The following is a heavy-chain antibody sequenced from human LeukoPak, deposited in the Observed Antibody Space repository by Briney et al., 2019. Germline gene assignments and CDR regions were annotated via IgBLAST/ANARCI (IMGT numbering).Heavy chain of an antibody. Sequence: GASVKVSCKVSGYTLTELSMHWVRQAPGKGLEWMGGFDPEDGETIYAQKFQGRVTMTEDTSIDTAYMELSSLRSEDTAVYYWATLDYYGSGSYYLWGQGTLVSVSS. V-gene: IGHV1-24*01. J-gene: IGHJ4*02. D-gene: IGHD3-10*01. CDR2: FDPEDGET. CDR1: GYTLTELS. CDR3: ATLDYYGSGSYYL.